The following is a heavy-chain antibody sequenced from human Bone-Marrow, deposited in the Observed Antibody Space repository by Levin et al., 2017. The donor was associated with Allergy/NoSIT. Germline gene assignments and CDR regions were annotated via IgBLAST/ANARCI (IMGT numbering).Heavy chain of an antibody. J-gene: IGHJ5*02. CDR3: ARGPYSSSWYLDPFDP. CDR2: IYHSGST. CDR1: GGSISSGGYS. Sequence: TSETLSLTCAVSGGSISSGGYSWSWIRQPPGKGLEWIGYIYHSGSTYYNPSLKSRVTISVDRSKNQFSLKLSSVTAADTAVYYCARGPYSSSWYLDPFDPWGQGTLVTVSS. V-gene: IGHV4-30-2*01. D-gene: IGHD6-13*01.